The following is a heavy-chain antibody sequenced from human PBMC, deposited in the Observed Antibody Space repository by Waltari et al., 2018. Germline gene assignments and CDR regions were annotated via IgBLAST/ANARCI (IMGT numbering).Heavy chain of an antibody. CDR3: TRGEINYSRFDY. Sequence: EVQLVESGGDLVQPGGSLRLSCAASGFTFSNYWMHWVRQAPGKGLAWVSLIKVDGSSTVYANSVAGRFTISRDNAKNTVYLEMSGLRAEDTAGYYCTRGEINYSRFDYWGQGSLVTVSS. CDR1: GFTFSNYW. CDR2: IKVDGSST. V-gene: IGHV3-74*01. J-gene: IGHJ4*02. D-gene: IGHD4-4*01.